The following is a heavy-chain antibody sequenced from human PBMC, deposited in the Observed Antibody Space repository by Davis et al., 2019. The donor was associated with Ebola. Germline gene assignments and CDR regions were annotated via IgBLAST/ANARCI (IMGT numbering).Heavy chain of an antibody. Sequence: PGGSLRLSCAASGFRLSHYGIHWVRQAPGKGLEWAAVIWYDGSKKYYGDSVKGRFIISRDNSKDTLDLQMNSLRTEDTAVYYCVRGDCGNDCFYFQHWGQGTLVTVSS. J-gene: IGHJ1*01. CDR1: GFRLSHYG. D-gene: IGHD2-21*02. CDR3: VRGDCGNDCFYFQH. V-gene: IGHV3-33*01. CDR2: IWYDGSKK.